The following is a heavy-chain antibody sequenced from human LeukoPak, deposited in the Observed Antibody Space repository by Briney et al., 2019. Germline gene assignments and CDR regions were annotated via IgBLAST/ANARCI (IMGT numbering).Heavy chain of an antibody. D-gene: IGHD3-22*01. Sequence: GGSLRLSCAASGFTFSSYWMSWVRQAPGKGLEWVANIKQDGSEKYYVDSVKGRFTISRDNAKNSLYLQMNSLRAEDTAVYYCARDRYYYDSSGHSRWFDPWGQGTLVTVSS. CDR3: ARDRYYYDSSGHSRWFDP. J-gene: IGHJ5*02. V-gene: IGHV3-7*01. CDR2: IKQDGSEK. CDR1: GFTFSSYW.